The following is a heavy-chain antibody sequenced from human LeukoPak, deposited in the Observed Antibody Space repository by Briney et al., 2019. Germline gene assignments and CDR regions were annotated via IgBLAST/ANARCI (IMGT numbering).Heavy chain of an antibody. CDR1: GFTFSSYS. CDR3: ARAMYYYDSSGYDAPIPYFDY. V-gene: IGHV3-48*01. Sequence: GGSLRLSCAASGFTFSSYSMNWVRQAPGKGLEWVSYISSSSSTIYYADSVKGRFTISRDNAKNSLYLQMNSPRAEDTAVYYCARAMYYYDSSGYDAPIPYFDYWGQGTLVTVSS. CDR2: ISSSSSTI. J-gene: IGHJ4*02. D-gene: IGHD3-22*01.